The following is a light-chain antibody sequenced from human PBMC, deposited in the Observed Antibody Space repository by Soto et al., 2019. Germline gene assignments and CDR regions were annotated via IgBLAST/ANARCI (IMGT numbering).Light chain of an antibody. V-gene: IGKV3-20*01. Sequence: EIVMTQSPATLSVSPGGRATLSCRASQSVSSNFLAWYQQKLGQAPRLLIYGASNRATGIPDRFSGSGSGTDFTLTINRLDPEDAAVYYCQQYGSSPRTFGQGTKVDI. CDR1: QSVSSNF. CDR3: QQYGSSPRT. CDR2: GAS. J-gene: IGKJ1*01.